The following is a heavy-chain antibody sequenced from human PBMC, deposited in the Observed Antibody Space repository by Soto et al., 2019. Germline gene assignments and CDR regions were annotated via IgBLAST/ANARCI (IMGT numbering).Heavy chain of an antibody. D-gene: IGHD6-19*01. Sequence: QVQLVQSGAEVKKPGASVKVSCKASEYFTRYAMNWVRKAPGQRLEWMGWINGGNGDTKYSQKFQGRVTITRDTSASTAYMELSSLRSEDTAVYYCARSGKAGITGAGPIDYWGQGTLVTVSS. V-gene: IGHV1-3*01. CDR1: EYFTRYA. CDR3: ARSGKAGITGAGPIDY. J-gene: IGHJ4*02. CDR2: INGGNGDT.